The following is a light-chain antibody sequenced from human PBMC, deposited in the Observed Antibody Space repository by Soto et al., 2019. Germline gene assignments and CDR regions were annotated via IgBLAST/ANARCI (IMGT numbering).Light chain of an antibody. J-gene: IGKJ1*01. V-gene: IGKV3-15*01. CDR1: QSVSSN. CDR2: VAS. Sequence: EIVLTQSPATLSVSPGERATLSCRASQSVSSNLAWYQQKPGQAPRLLIYVASTRATGVPARFSGSGSGREFTLTIRSLQSEDFAVYYCQQYNKRPRGTFGKRTKVDI. CDR3: QQYNKRPRGT.